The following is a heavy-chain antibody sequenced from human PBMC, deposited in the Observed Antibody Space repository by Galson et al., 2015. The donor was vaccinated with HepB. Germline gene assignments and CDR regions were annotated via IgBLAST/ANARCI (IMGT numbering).Heavy chain of an antibody. CDR3: AREGGDAGGVYYGMGV. CDR1: GFTFSDYY. Sequence: SLRLSCAASGFTFSDYYMSWIRQAPGKGLEWVSYISSSSSYTNYADSVKGRFTISRDNAKNSLYLQMNSLRAEDTAVYYCAREGGDAGGVYYGMGVWGQGTTVTVSS. V-gene: IGHV3-11*06. CDR2: ISSSSSYT. D-gene: IGHD4-17*01. J-gene: IGHJ6*02.